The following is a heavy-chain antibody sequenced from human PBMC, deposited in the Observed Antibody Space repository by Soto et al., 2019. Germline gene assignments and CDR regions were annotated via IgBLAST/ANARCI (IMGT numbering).Heavy chain of an antibody. D-gene: IGHD2-15*01. J-gene: IGHJ1*01. CDR3: AREGYCSGGSCYNFQH. V-gene: IGHV1-69*01. CDR2: IIPIFSTT. Sequence: QVQLVQSGAEVKKPGSSVKVSCKASGGTFSSYAISWVRQAPGQGLEWMGGIIPIFSTTNYAQKFQGRVTLTADESTSTAYMELSSLRSEDTAVYYCAREGYCSGGSCYNFQHWGQGTRVTVSS. CDR1: GGTFSSYA.